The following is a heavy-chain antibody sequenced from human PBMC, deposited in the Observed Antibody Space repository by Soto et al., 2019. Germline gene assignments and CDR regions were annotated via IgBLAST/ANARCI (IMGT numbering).Heavy chain of an antibody. CDR1: GGSISTSRSY. CDR2: IFYSGST. Sequence: QLQLLESGPGLVKASETLSLTCSVSGGSISTSRSYCAWFRQPPGKGLEWLENIFYSGSTFYNPSLASRVSVSVDTSKNEFSLKLRSVTAADTAVYYCARQPTTGDTDLWFDPWGQGTLVTVSS. J-gene: IGHJ5*02. V-gene: IGHV4-39*01. D-gene: IGHD2-21*01. CDR3: ARQPTTGDTDLWFDP.